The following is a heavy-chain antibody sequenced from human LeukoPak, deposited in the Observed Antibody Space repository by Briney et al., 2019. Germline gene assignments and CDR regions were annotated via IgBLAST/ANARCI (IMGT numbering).Heavy chain of an antibody. V-gene: IGHV4-39*01. CDR2: IYYSGST. D-gene: IGHD3-16*01. J-gene: IGHJ4*02. CDR1: GGSISSSSYY. CDR3: ARHGGSFDY. Sequence: SETLSLTCTVSGGSISSSSYYWGWIRQPPGKGLEWIGSIYYSGSTYYNPSLKSRVTISVDTSKNQFSLKLSSVTAADTAVYYCARHGGSFDYWGQGTLVTVSS.